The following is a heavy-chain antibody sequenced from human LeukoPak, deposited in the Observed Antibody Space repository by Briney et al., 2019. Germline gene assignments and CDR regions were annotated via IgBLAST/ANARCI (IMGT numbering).Heavy chain of an antibody. CDR1: GFTFSDHY. CDR2: ISSGGSTT. CDR3: AREIAADRGFDS. D-gene: IGHD6-6*01. Sequence: GGSLRLSCAASGFTFSDHYMSWIRQAPGKGLECVSYISSGGSTTYYTDSVKGRFTISRDNGKNALYLQMNSLRAEDTAVYYCAREIAADRGFDSWGQGTLVTVSS. V-gene: IGHV3-11*01. J-gene: IGHJ4*02.